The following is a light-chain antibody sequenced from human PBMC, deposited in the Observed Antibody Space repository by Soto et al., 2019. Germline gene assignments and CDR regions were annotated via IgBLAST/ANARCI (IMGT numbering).Light chain of an antibody. Sequence: QSVLTQPPSASGSPGQSVAISCTGTSSDVGGYNYVSWYQQHPGKAPKLMIYDVNKRPSGVSHRFSGSKSGNTASLTISGPQADDEADYYCLSYAGSYNFVFGSGTKVTVL. CDR3: LSYAGSYNFV. J-gene: IGLJ1*01. CDR2: DVN. V-gene: IGLV2-8*01. CDR1: SSDVGGYNY.